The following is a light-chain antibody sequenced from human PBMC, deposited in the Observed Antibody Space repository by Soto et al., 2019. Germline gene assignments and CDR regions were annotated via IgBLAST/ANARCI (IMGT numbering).Light chain of an antibody. CDR3: QSYDSSLSDPYV. J-gene: IGLJ1*01. CDR1: SSNIGAGYD. V-gene: IGLV1-40*01. Sequence: QSVLTQPPSVSGAPGQRVTISCTGGSSNIGAGYDVHWYQQLPGTAPKLLIYGNSNRPSGVPDRFSGSKSGTSASLAITGLQAEDEADYYCQSYDSSLSDPYVFGTGTKVTVL. CDR2: GNS.